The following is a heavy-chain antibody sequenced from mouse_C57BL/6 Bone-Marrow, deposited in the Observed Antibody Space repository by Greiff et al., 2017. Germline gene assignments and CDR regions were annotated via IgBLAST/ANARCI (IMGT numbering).Heavy chain of an antibody. CDR3: ASYGSSDMFAY. CDR1: GYTFTDYY. V-gene: IGHV1-26*01. D-gene: IGHD1-1*01. CDR2: INPNNGGT. Sequence: EVQLQQSGPELVKPGASVKISCKASGYTFTDYYMNWLKQSHGKSLEWIGDINPNNGGTSYNQKFKGKATLTVAKSSSTAYMELRSLTSDDAAVYYGASYGSSDMFAYWGQGTLVTVSA. J-gene: IGHJ3*01.